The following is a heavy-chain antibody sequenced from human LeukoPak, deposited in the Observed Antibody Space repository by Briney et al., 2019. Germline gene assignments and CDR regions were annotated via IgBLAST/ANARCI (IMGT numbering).Heavy chain of an antibody. D-gene: IGHD3-22*01. CDR3: AKEDYDSSGYYPEYLNWFDP. CDR1: GFSFSSYA. Sequence: GGSLRLSCAASGFSFSSYAMSWVRQPPGKGLEWVSAIIVSGGATFYADSVKGRFTISRDNSKNTLYLQVHSLSAAHTAVYYCAKEDYDSSGYYPEYLNWFDPWGQGTLVTVSS. CDR2: IIVSGGAT. V-gene: IGHV3-23*01. J-gene: IGHJ5*02.